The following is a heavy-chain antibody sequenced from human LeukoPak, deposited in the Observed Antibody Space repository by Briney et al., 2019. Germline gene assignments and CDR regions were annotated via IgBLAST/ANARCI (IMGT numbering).Heavy chain of an antibody. V-gene: IGHV3-23*01. CDR2: ISGSGGST. J-gene: IGHJ4*02. D-gene: IGHD3-3*01. Sequence: XGSLRLSCAASGFTFSSYAMSWVRQAPGKGLEWVSAISGSGGSTYYADSVKGRFTISRDNSKNTLYLQMNSLRAEDTAVYYCARPDYDFWSAHGGFDYWGQGTLVTVSS. CDR1: GFTFSSYA. CDR3: ARPDYDFWSAHGGFDY.